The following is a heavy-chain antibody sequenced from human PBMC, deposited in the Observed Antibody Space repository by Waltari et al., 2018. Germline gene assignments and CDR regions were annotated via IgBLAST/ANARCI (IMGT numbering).Heavy chain of an antibody. CDR3: AKDAFGNTYMDH. V-gene: IGHV3-30*18. Sequence: QLQLVESGGGVVQPGKSLRLSCAASGFSLSHYGMHWVRQAPGRGLGWVALLWFEGGDEYYAESVGGRFTISRDNSKNLLYLHMDSLRVDDTAVYYCAKDAFGNTYMDHWGQGTLVTVSS. CDR2: LWFEGGDE. D-gene: IGHD3-16*01. CDR1: GFSLSHYG. J-gene: IGHJ4*02.